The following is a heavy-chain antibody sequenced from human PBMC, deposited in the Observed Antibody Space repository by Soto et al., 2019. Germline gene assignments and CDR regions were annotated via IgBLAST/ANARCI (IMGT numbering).Heavy chain of an antibody. CDR1: GDSVSSNHAT. J-gene: IGHJ3*02. V-gene: IGHV6-1*01. CDR3: ARDRIAAAGTDAFDI. D-gene: IGHD6-13*01. Sequence: PSQTLSLTCAISGDSVSSNHATWDWIRQSPSRGLEWLGRTYYRSKWYNDYAVSVKSRITINPDTSKNQFSLQLNSVTPEDTAVYYCARDRIAAAGTDAFDIWGQGTMVTVSS. CDR2: TYYRSKWYN.